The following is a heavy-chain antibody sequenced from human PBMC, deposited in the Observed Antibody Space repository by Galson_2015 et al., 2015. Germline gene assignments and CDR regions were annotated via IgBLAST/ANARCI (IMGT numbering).Heavy chain of an antibody. V-gene: IGHV1-3*01. Sequence: SVKVSCRASGYTFTSYVMHWVRQAPGQRLEWMGWINAGNGNTKYSQKFRGRVTITRDTSASTAYMELSSLRSEDTAVYYCARDTWYYDSSGYNSHFDYWGQGTLVTVSS. D-gene: IGHD3-22*01. CDR3: ARDTWYYDSSGYNSHFDY. CDR2: INAGNGNT. J-gene: IGHJ4*02. CDR1: GYTFTSYV.